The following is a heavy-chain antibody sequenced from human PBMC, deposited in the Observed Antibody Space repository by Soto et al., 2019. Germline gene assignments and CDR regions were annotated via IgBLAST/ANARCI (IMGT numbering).Heavy chain of an antibody. D-gene: IGHD6-19*01. CDR1: GFAFTSSA. CDR2: ISAYNGNT. V-gene: IGHV1-18*01. CDR3: ASIAVAGRGVWFDP. J-gene: IGHJ5*02. Sequence: ASVKVSWKAAGFAFTSSAMQWVRQARGQGLEWMGWISAYNGNTNYAQKLQGRVTMTTDTSTSTAYMELRSLRSDDTAVYYCASIAVAGRGVWFDPWGQGTLVTSPQ.